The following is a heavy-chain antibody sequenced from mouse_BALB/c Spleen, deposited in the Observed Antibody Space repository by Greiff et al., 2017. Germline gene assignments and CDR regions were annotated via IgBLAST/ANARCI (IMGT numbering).Heavy chain of an antibody. Sequence: EVQLQESGPGLVKPSQSLSLTCTVTGYSITSDYAWTWIRQFPGNKLAWMGYISYSGSTSYNPSLKSRISITRDTSKNQFFLQLNSVTTEDTATYYCARGRGYAYALDYWGQGTSVTVSS. D-gene: IGHD2-14*01. CDR3: ARGRGYAYALDY. J-gene: IGHJ4*01. V-gene: IGHV3-2*02. CDR1: GYSITSDYA. CDR2: ISYSGST.